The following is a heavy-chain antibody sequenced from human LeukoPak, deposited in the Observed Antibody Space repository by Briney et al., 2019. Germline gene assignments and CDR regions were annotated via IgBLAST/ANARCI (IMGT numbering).Heavy chain of an antibody. J-gene: IGHJ6*02. D-gene: IGHD4-17*01. Sequence: GGSLRLSCTASGFIFNDFWMSWVRQAPGEGLEWVANIRQDGGAKNYVDSVKGRFTISRDNAKKSLYLQMNSLRAEDTAVYYCARDLPDYGDYLYPSYYGMDVWGQGTTVTVSS. CDR2: IRQDGGAK. CDR3: ARDLPDYGDYLYPSYYGMDV. V-gene: IGHV3-7*01. CDR1: GFIFNDFW.